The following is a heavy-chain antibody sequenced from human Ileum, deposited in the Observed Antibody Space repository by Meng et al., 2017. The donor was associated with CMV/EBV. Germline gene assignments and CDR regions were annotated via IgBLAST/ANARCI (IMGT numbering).Heavy chain of an antibody. CDR1: GGSISSYY. V-gene: IGHV4-59*01. Sequence: SETLSLTCTVSGGSISSYYWSWIRQPPGNGLEWIGYIYYTGSTNYNPSLKSRVTISVDTSKNQFSLKLSSVTAADTAVYYCARGPYCSSTSCYYYFDSWGQGTLVTDSS. J-gene: IGHJ4*02. D-gene: IGHD2-2*01. CDR2: IYYTGST. CDR3: ARGPYCSSTSCYYYFDS.